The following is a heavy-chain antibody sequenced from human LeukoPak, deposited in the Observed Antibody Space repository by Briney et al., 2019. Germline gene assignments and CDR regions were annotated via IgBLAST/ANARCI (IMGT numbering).Heavy chain of an antibody. CDR2: IIPILGIA. V-gene: IGHV1-69*04. CDR1: GGTFSSYA. J-gene: IGHJ4*02. Sequence: SVKVSCKASGGTFSSYAISWVRQAPGQGLEWMGRIIPILGIANYAQKFQGRVTITADKSTSAAYMELSSLRSEDTAVYYCASISDFDYWGQGTLVTVSS. CDR3: ASISDFDY.